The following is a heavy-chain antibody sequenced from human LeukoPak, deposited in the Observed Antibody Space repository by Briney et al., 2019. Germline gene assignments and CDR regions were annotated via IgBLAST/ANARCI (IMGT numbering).Heavy chain of an antibody. CDR1: GGSISSSY. D-gene: IGHD3-3*01. V-gene: IGHV4-4*07. CDR2: IYTSGST. Sequence: KSSETLSLTCTVSGGSISSSYWSWIRQPAGKGLEWIGRIYTSGSTNYDPSLKSRVTMSVDTSKSQFSLKLSSVTAADTAVYYCARGPGAISKEAFDIWGQGTMVTVSS. J-gene: IGHJ3*02. CDR3: ARGPGAISKEAFDI.